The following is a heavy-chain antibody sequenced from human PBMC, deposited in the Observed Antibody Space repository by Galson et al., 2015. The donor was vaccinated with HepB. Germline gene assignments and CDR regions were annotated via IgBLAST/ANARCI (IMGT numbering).Heavy chain of an antibody. CDR1: GFTFSTYI. J-gene: IGHJ4*02. CDR3: AREQSGSCCSFDS. D-gene: IGHD2-15*01. CDR2: ITGDGGTT. V-gene: IGHV3-64*01. Sequence: SLRLSCAASGFTFSTYIMLWVRQAPGKGLEYVSGITGDGGTTYYASSVKDRFTILRDNSKNTVSLQMGSLRPEDMAIYYCAREQSGSCCSFDSWGQGALVTVSS.